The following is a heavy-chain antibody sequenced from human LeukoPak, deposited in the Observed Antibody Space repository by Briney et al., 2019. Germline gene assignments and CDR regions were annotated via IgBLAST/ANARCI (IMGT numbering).Heavy chain of an antibody. CDR3: AKDRGRYYYYGMDV. J-gene: IGHJ6*02. CDR2: ISWNSGDI. CDR1: GFTFSSYA. V-gene: IGHV3-9*01. D-gene: IGHD3-10*01. Sequence: GGSLRLSCAASGFTFSSYAMHWVRHSPGKGLEWVSGISWNSGDIDYADSVKGRFTISRDNARNSLYLQMNSLRGEDTALYYCAKDRGRYYYYGMDVWGRGTTVTVSS.